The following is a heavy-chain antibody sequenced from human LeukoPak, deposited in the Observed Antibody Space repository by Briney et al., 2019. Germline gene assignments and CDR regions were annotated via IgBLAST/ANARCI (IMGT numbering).Heavy chain of an antibody. D-gene: IGHD3-9*01. CDR2: ISSSSSYI. Sequence: GGSLRLSCAASGFTFSSYSMNWVRQAPGKGLEWVSSISSSSSYIYYADSVKGGFTISRDNAKNSLYLQMNSLRAEDTAVYCCARGANILTGYPYYFDYWGQGTLVTVSS. J-gene: IGHJ4*02. CDR3: ARGANILTGYPYYFDY. CDR1: GFTFSSYS. V-gene: IGHV3-21*01.